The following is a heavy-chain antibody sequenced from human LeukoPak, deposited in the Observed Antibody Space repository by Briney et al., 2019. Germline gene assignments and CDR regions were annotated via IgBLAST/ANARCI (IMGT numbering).Heavy chain of an antibody. D-gene: IGHD6-19*01. CDR3: AKDHRGGWSGYFDS. J-gene: IGHJ4*02. CDR1: GFSFSSYG. CDR2: IWHDESAE. V-gene: IGHV3-33*06. Sequence: GGSLRLSCAASGFSFSSYGMYWVRQAPGKGLEWVAVIWHDESAEFYGDSVKGRFSISRDNSKNTLYLQMDRLRVEDTARYYCAKDHRGGWSGYFDSGGQGALVTVSS.